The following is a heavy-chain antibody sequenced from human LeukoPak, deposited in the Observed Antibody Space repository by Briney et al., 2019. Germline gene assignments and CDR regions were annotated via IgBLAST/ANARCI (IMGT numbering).Heavy chain of an antibody. D-gene: IGHD3-3*01. CDR1: GFTFSSYS. V-gene: IGHV3-21*01. CDR3: ARGFNPSFGVVIIGWFDP. J-gene: IGHJ5*02. Sequence: PGGSLRLSCAASGFTFSSYSMNWVRQAPGKGQEWVSAISSSSSYIYYADSVKGRFTISRDNAKNSLYLQMNSLRAEDTAVYYCARGFNPSFGVVIIGWFDPRGQGTLVTVSS. CDR2: ISSSSSYI.